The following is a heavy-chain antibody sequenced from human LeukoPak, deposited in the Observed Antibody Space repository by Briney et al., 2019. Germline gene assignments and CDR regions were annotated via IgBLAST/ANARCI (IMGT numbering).Heavy chain of an antibody. CDR3: ARDPRSDYYDSSGYADDAFDI. CDR1: GVSISSTTYY. CDR2: IYYSVRT. Sequence: SETLSLTCTVSGVSISSTTYYWGWIRQPPGKGLEWIGSIYYSVRTYYNPSLESRVTISVDTSKNQFSLKLSSVTAADTAVYYCARDPRSDYYDSSGYADDAFDIWGQGTMVTVSS. D-gene: IGHD3-22*01. V-gene: IGHV4-39*07. J-gene: IGHJ3*02.